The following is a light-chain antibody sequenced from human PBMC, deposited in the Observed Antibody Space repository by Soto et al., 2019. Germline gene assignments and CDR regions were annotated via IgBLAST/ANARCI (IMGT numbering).Light chain of an antibody. Sequence: QSVLTQPPSASGTPGQRVTISCSGGATNIGRNHVYWYQQFPGVAPRLLIYRNNQRPSGVPDRISGSKSGTSASLAISGLRSEDEADYYYATWDDSLSGHVVFGGGTKLTVL. J-gene: IGLJ2*01. V-gene: IGLV1-47*01. CDR3: ATWDDSLSGHVV. CDR1: ATNIGRNH. CDR2: RNN.